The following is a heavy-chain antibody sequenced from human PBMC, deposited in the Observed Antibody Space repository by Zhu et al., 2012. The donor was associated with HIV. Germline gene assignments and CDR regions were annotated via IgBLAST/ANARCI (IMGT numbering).Heavy chain of an antibody. D-gene: IGHD4-17*01. CDR1: GGSISSSSYY. CDR2: IYYSGST. V-gene: IGHV4-39*01. CDR3: ARPNYGDYLFDY. J-gene: IGHJ4*02. Sequence: QVQLQESGPGLVKPSETLSLTCTVPGGSISSSSYYWGWIRQPPGKGLEWVGSIYYSGSTYYNPSLKSRVTISVDTSKNQFSLKLSSVTAADTAVYYCARPNYGDYLFDYWGQGTLVTVSS.